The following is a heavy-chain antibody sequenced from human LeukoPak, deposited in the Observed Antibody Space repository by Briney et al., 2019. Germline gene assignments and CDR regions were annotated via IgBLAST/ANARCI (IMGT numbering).Heavy chain of an antibody. CDR3: ARAESYWYFDL. D-gene: IGHD2/OR15-2a*01. CDR2: IYTSGST. V-gene: IGHV4-61*02. CDR1: GGSLSSGSYY. J-gene: IGHJ2*01. Sequence: SQTLSLTCTVSGGSLSSGSYYWSWIRQPAGKGLEWIGRIYTSGSTNYNPSLKSRVTMSVDTSKNQFSLKLSSVTAADTAVYYCARAESYWYFDLWGRGTLVTVSS.